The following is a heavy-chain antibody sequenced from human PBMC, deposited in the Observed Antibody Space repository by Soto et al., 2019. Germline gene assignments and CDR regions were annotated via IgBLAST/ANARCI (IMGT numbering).Heavy chain of an antibody. Sequence: EVHLVETGGGLIQPGGSLRLSCGVSGFTVSDSRMTWVRQAPGQGLEWVSDLYFYGSANYADSVRGRFTISKDDSKNTVFLQMNNLRAEDTAVYYCARVGTSESFFDYWGQGTLVSVSP. D-gene: IGHD7-27*01. CDR3: ARVGTSESFFDY. CDR1: GFTVSDSR. CDR2: LYFYGSA. V-gene: IGHV3-53*02. J-gene: IGHJ4*02.